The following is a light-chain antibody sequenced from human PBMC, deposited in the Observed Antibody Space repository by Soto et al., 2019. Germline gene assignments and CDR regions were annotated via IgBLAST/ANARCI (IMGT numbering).Light chain of an antibody. CDR3: QQYNDWPLT. CDR1: QSVRGN. J-gene: IGKJ1*01. V-gene: IGKV3-15*01. Sequence: EIVMTQSPVTLSVAPVERVTLSCRASQSVRGNLAWDQQKPGQAPSLLIYGAFTRATGIPSRFSGTGSGTEFTLTISSLQSEDFPLYYCQQYNDWPLTFGQGTKVDIK. CDR2: GAF.